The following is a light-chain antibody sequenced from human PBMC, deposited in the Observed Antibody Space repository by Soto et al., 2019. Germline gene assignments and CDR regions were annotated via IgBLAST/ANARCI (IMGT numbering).Light chain of an antibody. J-gene: IGLJ2*01. V-gene: IGLV2-14*01. Sequence: QSALTQPASVSGSPGQSITISCTGTSSDVGGYNYVSWYQQHPGKAPKLMIYDVSNRPSGVSNRFSGSKSGNTASLTIYGRQAVDEFDYYCSSYTSSSPLDVEFGGWTKITVL. CDR1: SSDVGGYNY. CDR3: SSYTSSSPLDVE. CDR2: DVS.